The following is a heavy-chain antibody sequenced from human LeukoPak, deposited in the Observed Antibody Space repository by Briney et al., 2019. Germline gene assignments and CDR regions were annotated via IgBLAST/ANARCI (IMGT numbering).Heavy chain of an antibody. CDR1: GFTFSSYA. V-gene: IGHV3-72*01. J-gene: IGHJ4*02. Sequence: GGSLRLSCAASGFTFSSYAMHWVRQAPGKGLEWVGRIRNKANSHTTEYAASVKGRFTISRDDSKNSLYLQMNSLKTEDTAVYYCARVCSSISCYGGNFDYWGQGTLVTVSS. CDR2: IRNKANSHTT. CDR3: ARVCSSISCYGGNFDY. D-gene: IGHD2-2*01.